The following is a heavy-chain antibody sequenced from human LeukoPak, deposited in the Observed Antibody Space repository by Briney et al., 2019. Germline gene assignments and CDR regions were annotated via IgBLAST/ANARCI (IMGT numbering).Heavy chain of an antibody. CDR1: GFTFSNAW. CDR3: ATPILTYPGRA. V-gene: IGHV3-15*01. Sequence: PGGSLRLSCTASGFTFSNAWMTWVRQAPGLGLEWVGRIKSKSDGETTNYAAPVKGRFTISRDDSKNTLYLQMNSLKIEDTALYYCATPILTYPGRAWGQGTMVTVSP. D-gene: IGHD3-9*01. J-gene: IGHJ3*01. CDR2: IKSKSDGETT.